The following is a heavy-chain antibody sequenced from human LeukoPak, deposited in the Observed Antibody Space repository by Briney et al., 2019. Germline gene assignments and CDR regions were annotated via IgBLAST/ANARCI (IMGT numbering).Heavy chain of an antibody. Sequence: GGSLRLSCSTSKFNFNSYGLTWVRQAPGKGPEWVSSISGSGGSTQYAASVQGRFTISRDNSKNTLFLQMNSLRAEDTAVYYCAKDPNGDYIGTFDIWGQGTMVTVSS. CDR1: KFNFNSYG. V-gene: IGHV3-23*01. J-gene: IGHJ3*02. D-gene: IGHD4-17*01. CDR3: AKDPNGDYIGTFDI. CDR2: ISGSGGST.